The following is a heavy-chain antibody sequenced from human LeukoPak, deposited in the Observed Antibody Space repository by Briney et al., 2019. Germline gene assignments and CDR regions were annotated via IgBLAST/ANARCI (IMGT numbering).Heavy chain of an antibody. CDR1: GFTFDDYG. CDR3: AKVLAGGYCSGGSCPDY. D-gene: IGHD2-15*01. CDR2: ISGSGGST. V-gene: IGHV3-23*01. J-gene: IGHJ4*02. Sequence: GGSLRLSCAASGFTFDDYGMSWVRQAPGKGLEWVSAISGSGGSTYYADSVKGRFTISRDNSKNTLYLQMNSLRAEDTAVYYCAKVLAGGYCSGGSCPDYWGQGTLVTVSS.